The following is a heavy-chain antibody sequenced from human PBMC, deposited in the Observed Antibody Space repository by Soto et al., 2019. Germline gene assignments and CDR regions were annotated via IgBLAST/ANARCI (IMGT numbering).Heavy chain of an antibody. Sequence: GGSLRLSCAASGFTFSSYAMSWVRQAPGKGLEWVSAISGSGGSTYYADSVKGRFTISRDNSKNTLYLQMNSLRAEDTAVYYCAKDPGWYDFWSGYYRDYYYYMDVWGKGTTVTVSS. CDR2: ISGSGGST. V-gene: IGHV3-23*01. J-gene: IGHJ6*03. CDR1: GFTFSSYA. D-gene: IGHD3-3*01. CDR3: AKDPGWYDFWSGYYRDYYYYMDV.